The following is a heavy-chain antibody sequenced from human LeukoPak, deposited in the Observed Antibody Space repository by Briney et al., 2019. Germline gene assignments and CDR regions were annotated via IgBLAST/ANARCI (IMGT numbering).Heavy chain of an antibody. V-gene: IGHV3-74*01. CDR3: VRYYTRQSWYFDL. CDR2: INSDGSST. Sequence: GGSLRLSCAASGFTFSSYWMHWVRQAPGKGLVWVSRINSDGSSTSYADSVKGRFTISRDNAKNTLYLQMNSPRAEDTAVYYCVRYYTRQSWYFDLWGRGTLVTVSS. CDR1: GFTFSSYW. J-gene: IGHJ2*01. D-gene: IGHD3-3*01.